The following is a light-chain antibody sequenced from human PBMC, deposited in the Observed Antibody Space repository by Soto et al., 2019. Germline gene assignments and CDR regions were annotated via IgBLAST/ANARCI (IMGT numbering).Light chain of an antibody. CDR3: ALYVCSCTWL. CDR1: SGSVSTSYY. Sequence: QAVVTQEPSFSLSPGGTVILTCVLTSGSVSTSYYPSWYQQSPGLAPRSLIYNTTTRSSGVPDRFSGSILGNKAALTSTGAQSDDESDYLCALYVCSCTWLFGGGYKGTVL. CDR2: NTT. V-gene: IGLV8-61*01. J-gene: IGLJ3*02.